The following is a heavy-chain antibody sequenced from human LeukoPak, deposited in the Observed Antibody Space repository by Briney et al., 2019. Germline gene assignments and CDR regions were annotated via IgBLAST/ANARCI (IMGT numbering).Heavy chain of an antibody. CDR1: GFTFSSYG. Sequence: GRSLRLSCAASGFTFSSYGMHWVRQAPGKGLEWVAVISYDGSNKYYADSVKGRFTISRDNSKNTLYLQMNSLGAEDTAVYYCAKEMRVAARTKALDYWGQGTLVTVSS. J-gene: IGHJ4*02. D-gene: IGHD6-6*01. CDR2: ISYDGSNK. CDR3: AKEMRVAARTKALDY. V-gene: IGHV3-30*18.